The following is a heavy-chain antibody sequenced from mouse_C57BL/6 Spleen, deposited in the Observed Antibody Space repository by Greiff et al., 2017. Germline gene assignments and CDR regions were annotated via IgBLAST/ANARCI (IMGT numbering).Heavy chain of an antibody. CDR3: ARGLRYFDV. D-gene: IGHD2-4*01. CDR1: GFTFSDYG. J-gene: IGHJ1*03. Sequence: DVHLVESGGGLVKPGGSLKLSCAASGFTFSDYGMHWVRQAPEKGLEWVAYISSGSSTIYYADTVKGRFTISRDNAKNTLFLQMTSLRSEDTAMYYCARGLRYFDVWGTGTTVTVSS. CDR2: ISSGSSTI. V-gene: IGHV5-17*01.